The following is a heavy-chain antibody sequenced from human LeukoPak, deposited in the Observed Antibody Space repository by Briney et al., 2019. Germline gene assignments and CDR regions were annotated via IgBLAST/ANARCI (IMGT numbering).Heavy chain of an antibody. V-gene: IGHV1-24*01. CDR2: FDPEDGET. CDR1: GYTLTELS. J-gene: IGHJ6*03. D-gene: IGHD3-22*01. Sequence: ASVKVSCKVSGYTLTELSMHWVRQAPGKGLEWMGGFDPEDGETIYAQKFQGRVTMTEDTSTDTAYMELSSLRSEDTAVYYCATLGPFYYDRAGLYYYYYMDVWGKGITVTVSS. CDR3: ATLGPFYYDRAGLYYYYYMDV.